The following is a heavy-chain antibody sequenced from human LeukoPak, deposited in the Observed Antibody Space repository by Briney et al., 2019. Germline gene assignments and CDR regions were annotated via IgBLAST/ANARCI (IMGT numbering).Heavy chain of an antibody. CDR2: ISWNSGSI. V-gene: IGHV3-9*01. J-gene: IGHJ6*02. Sequence: GRSLRLSCAASGFTFDDYAMHWVRQAPGKGLEWVSGISWNSGSIGYADSVKGRFTISRDNAKNSLYLQMNSLRAEDTALYYCAKDTGAGDYHYYYGMDVWGQGTTVTVSS. CDR3: AKDTGAGDYHYYYGMDV. CDR1: GFTFDDYA.